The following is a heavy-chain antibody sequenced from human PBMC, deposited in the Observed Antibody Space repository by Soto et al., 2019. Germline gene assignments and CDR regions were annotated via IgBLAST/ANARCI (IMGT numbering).Heavy chain of an antibody. V-gene: IGHV3-7*05. CDR1: GFTFSTFW. D-gene: IGHD3-22*01. CDR2: IKQDASEI. J-gene: IGHJ3*02. CDR3: ARNNNHQNPMIVMKETFDM. Sequence: EVQLVESGGGLVQPGGSLRLSCAASGFTFSTFWMTWVRQAPGKGLEGVANIKQDASEIYYVGSVKGRFTISRDNSQTSVYLQMNSLRFADTAVYYCARNNNHQNPMIVMKETFDMWGQGTMVTVSS.